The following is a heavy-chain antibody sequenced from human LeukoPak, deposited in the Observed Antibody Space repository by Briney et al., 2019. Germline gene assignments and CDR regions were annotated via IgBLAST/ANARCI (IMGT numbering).Heavy chain of an antibody. CDR3: VRGGSYSFDP. CDR1: RDTFMQNL. Sequence: GGSLRHSSSYFRDTFMQNLITRGPQAPGKGLEWVASIKEDGSEKSYVDSVKGRFTISRDNAKNSLYLQMNSLGDEETAVYYCVRGGSYSFDPWGKGILVTVSS. CDR2: IKEDGSEK. J-gene: IGHJ5*02. D-gene: IGHD1-26*01. V-gene: IGHV3-7*01.